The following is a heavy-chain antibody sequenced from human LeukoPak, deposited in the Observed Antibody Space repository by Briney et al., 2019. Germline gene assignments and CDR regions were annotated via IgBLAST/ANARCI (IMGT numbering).Heavy chain of an antibody. J-gene: IGHJ6*02. CDR2: ISYDGSNK. D-gene: IGHD5-12*01. V-gene: IGHV3-30*18. CDR3: AKDPQEADSGYVGDYYYYHGMDV. Sequence: PGGSLRLSCAASGFTFSIYAMHWVRQAPGKGLEWVAIISYDGSNKYYADSVKGRFTISRDNSKNTLYLQMNSLRAEDTAVYYCAKDPQEADSGYVGDYYYYHGMDVWGQGTTVTVSS. CDR1: GFTFSIYA.